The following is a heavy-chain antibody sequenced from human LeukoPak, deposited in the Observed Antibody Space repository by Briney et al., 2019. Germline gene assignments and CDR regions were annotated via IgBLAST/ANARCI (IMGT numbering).Heavy chain of an antibody. V-gene: IGHV3-48*01. CDR1: GFNFSSYS. CDR3: ARDGYDFWSDYPTTLDY. Sequence: GGSLRLSCAGSGFNFSSYSMNWVRQAPGKGLEWVSYISTSSRTIYYADSVKGRFTISRDNAKNSLFLQMNRLRAEDTAVYYCARDGYDFWSDYPTTLDYWGQGTLVTVSS. J-gene: IGHJ4*02. CDR2: ISTSSRTI. D-gene: IGHD3-3*01.